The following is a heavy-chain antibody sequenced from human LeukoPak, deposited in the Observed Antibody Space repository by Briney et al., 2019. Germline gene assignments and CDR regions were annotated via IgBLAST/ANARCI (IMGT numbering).Heavy chain of an antibody. CDR1: GYTFTGYY. CDR3: ARVLGGGGAYYYYYMDV. D-gene: IGHD3-16*01. V-gene: IGHV1-2*02. CDR2: INPNSGGT. Sequence: GASVKVSCKASGYTFTGYYMHWVRQAPGQGLERMGWINPNSGGTNYAQKFQGRVTMTRDTSISTAYMELSRLRSDDTAVYYCARVLGGGGAYYYYYMDVWGKGTTVTVSS. J-gene: IGHJ6*03.